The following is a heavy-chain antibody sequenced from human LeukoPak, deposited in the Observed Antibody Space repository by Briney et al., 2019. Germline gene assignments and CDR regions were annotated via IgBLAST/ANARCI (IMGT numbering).Heavy chain of an antibody. V-gene: IGHV3-53*01. D-gene: IGHD6-19*01. CDR2: IYSGGST. J-gene: IGHJ6*02. Sequence: RAGGSLRLSCAASGFTASSNYMSWVRQAPGKGLEWVSVIYSGGSTYYADSVKGRFTISRDNSKNTLYLQMNSLRAEDTAVYYCARDLRKTGIAVAGPRDGMDVWGQGTTVTVSS. CDR3: ARDLRKTGIAVAGPRDGMDV. CDR1: GFTASSNY.